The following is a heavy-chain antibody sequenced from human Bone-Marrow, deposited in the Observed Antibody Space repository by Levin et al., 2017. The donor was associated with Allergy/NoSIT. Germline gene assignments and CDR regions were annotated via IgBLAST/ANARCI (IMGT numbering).Heavy chain of an antibody. V-gene: IGHV5-51*01. D-gene: IGHD2-21*02. CDR2: IYPGDSDT. CDR3: ALGCGGDCYPGVAFDI. Sequence: GGSLRLSCKGSGYSFTSYWIGWVRQMPGKGLEWMGIIYPGDSDTRYSPSFQGQVTISADKSISTAYLQWSSLKASDTAMYYCALGCGGDCYPGVAFDIWGQGTMVTVSS. J-gene: IGHJ3*02. CDR1: GYSFTSYW.